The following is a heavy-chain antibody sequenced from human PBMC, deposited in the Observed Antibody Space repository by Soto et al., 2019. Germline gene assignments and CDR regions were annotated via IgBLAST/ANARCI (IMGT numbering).Heavy chain of an antibody. V-gene: IGHV4-30-2*01. J-gene: IGHJ5*02. Sequence: PSETLSLTCAVSGGSISSGGYSWSWIRQPPGKGLEWIGYIYHSGSTYYNPSLKSRVTISVDRSKNQFSLKLSSVTAADTAVYYCAREGGSYPGSWFDPWGQGTLVTVSS. CDR1: GGSISSGGYS. CDR2: IYHSGST. CDR3: AREGGSYPGSWFDP. D-gene: IGHD1-26*01.